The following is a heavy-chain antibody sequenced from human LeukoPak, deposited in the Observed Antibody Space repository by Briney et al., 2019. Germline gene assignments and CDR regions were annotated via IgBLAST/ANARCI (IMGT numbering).Heavy chain of an antibody. CDR1: GYNFTIYW. V-gene: IGHV5-51*01. D-gene: IGHD3-22*01. CDR2: IYCGDSDT. Sequence: GESLKISCKGSGYNFTIYWIGWVRQMPGKGLEWMGIIYCGDSDTRYSPSFQGQVTISADKSINSAYLQLSSLKASDTAIYYCARISSGYNLYFDNWGQGTLVTVSS. J-gene: IGHJ4*02. CDR3: ARISSGYNLYFDN.